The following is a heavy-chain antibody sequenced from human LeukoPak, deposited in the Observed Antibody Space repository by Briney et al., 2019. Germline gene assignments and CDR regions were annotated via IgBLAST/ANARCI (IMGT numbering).Heavy chain of an antibody. J-gene: IGHJ3*02. V-gene: IGHV5-51*01. CDR3: ARFYCSSTSCFEAFDI. CDR2: IYPGDSDT. D-gene: IGHD2-2*01. CDR1: GYSFTSYW. Sequence: GESLKISCKGSGYSFTSYWIGWVRQMPGKGLEWMGIIYPGDSDTRYSPSFQGQVTISADKSTSTAYLQWSSLKASDTAMYYCARFYCSSTSCFEAFDIWGQGTMVTVSS.